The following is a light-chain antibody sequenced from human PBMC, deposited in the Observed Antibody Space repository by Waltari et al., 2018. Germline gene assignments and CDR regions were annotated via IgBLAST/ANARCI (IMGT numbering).Light chain of an antibody. CDR1: SSDVGGYNY. J-gene: IGLJ2*01. CDR2: DVS. V-gene: IGLV2-14*03. Sequence: QSALTQPASVSGSPGQSITISCIGTSSDVGGYNYVSWYQQHPGKVPKLLIYDVSNRPSGVSNRFSGSKSDNTASLTISGLQAEDEADYYCSSYTSISTPVVFGGGTKLTVL. CDR3: SSYTSISTPVV.